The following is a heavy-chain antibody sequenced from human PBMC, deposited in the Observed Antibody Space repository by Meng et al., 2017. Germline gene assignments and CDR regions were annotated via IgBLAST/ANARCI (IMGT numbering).Heavy chain of an antibody. V-gene: IGHV1-24*01. CDR1: GYTLTELS. D-gene: IGHD5-12*01. J-gene: IGHJ6*02. CDR2: FDPEDGET. CDR3: ATEGGGGGYEGENVYYYYYGMDV. Sequence: GESLKISCKVSGYTLTELSMHWVRQAPGKGLEWMGGFDPEDGETIYAQKFQGRVTMTEDTSTDTAYMELSSLRSEDTAVYYCATEGGGGGYEGENVYYYYYGMDVWGQGTTVTVSS.